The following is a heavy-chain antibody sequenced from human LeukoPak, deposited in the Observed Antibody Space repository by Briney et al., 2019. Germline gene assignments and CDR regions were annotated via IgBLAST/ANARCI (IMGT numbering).Heavy chain of an antibody. V-gene: IGHV3-30-3*01. CDR1: GFAFSSAW. Sequence: GGSLRLSCAASGFAFSSAWMNWVRQAPGKGLEWVAVISYDGSNKYYADSVKGRFTISRDNSKNTLYLQMNSLRAEDTAVYYCARDPVVVVAARAKDYFDYWGQGTLVTVSS. D-gene: IGHD2-15*01. J-gene: IGHJ4*02. CDR2: ISYDGSNK. CDR3: ARDPVVVVAARAKDYFDY.